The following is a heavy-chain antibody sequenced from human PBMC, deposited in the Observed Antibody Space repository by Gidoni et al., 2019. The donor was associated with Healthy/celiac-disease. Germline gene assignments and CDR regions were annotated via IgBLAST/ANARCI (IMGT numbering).Heavy chain of an antibody. CDR1: GFTFSSYG. V-gene: IGHV3-30*18. Sequence: QVQLVESGGGVVQPGRSLRLPCAASGFTFSSYGMHWVRQAPGKGLGWVAVISYDGSNKYYADSVKGRFTISRDNSKNTLYLQMNSLRAEDTAVYYCAKTILGYCSSTSCSLVDYWGQGTLVTVSS. J-gene: IGHJ4*02. D-gene: IGHD2-2*01. CDR3: AKTILGYCSSTSCSLVDY. CDR2: ISYDGSNK.